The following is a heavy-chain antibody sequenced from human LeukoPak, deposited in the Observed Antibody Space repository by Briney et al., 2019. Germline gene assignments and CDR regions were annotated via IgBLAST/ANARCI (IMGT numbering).Heavy chain of an antibody. D-gene: IGHD3-10*01. CDR3: ARPRRGPNAFDI. Sequence: ASVKVSCKASGYTFTGYYMHWVRQAPGQGLEWMGWINPNSGNTNYAQKLQGRVTMTTDTSTSTAYMELRSLRSDDTAVYYCARPRRGPNAFDIWGQGTMVTVSS. J-gene: IGHJ3*02. V-gene: IGHV1-18*04. CDR2: INPNSGNT. CDR1: GYTFTGYY.